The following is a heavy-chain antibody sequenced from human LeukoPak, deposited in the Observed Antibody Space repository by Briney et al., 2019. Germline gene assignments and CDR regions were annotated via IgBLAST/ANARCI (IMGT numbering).Heavy chain of an antibody. J-gene: IGHJ4*02. CDR2: ITTSGRTI. Sequence: PGGSLRLFCAASGFTFSSYEMNWVRQAPGKGLEWVSYITTSGRTIYYADSVKGRFTISRDNAKNSLYLQMNSLRAEDTAVYYCARGEDYGTNSFDYWGQGTLVTVSS. V-gene: IGHV3-48*03. D-gene: IGHD4-17*01. CDR1: GFTFSSYE. CDR3: ARGEDYGTNSFDY.